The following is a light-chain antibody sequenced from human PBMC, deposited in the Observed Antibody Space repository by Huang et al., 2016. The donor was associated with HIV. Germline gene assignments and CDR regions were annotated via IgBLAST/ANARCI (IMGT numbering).Light chain of an antibody. CDR3: QQRSSGVT. V-gene: IGKV3-11*01. CDR2: DTS. Sequence: IVLTQSPATLSWYPGERVTLSCRASQSVGNYIAWYQQHPGQSPRLLIYDTSNRATGTPVMFSGSGSGTDFALTISNLESEDFAVYYCQQRSSGVTFGGGTKVQVK. CDR1: QSVGNY. J-gene: IGKJ4*01.